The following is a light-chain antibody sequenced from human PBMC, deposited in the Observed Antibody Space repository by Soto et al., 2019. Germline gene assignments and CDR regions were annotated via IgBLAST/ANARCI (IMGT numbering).Light chain of an antibody. J-gene: IGLJ3*02. V-gene: IGLV8-61*01. Sequence: QTVVTQEPSFSVSPGGTVTLTCGLSSGSVSTGYYPSWYQQTPGQAPRTLIYSTNTRSSGVPDRFSGSILGNKAALTITGAQADDDSYYYCVLYMGSGISVFGGGTKVTVL. CDR3: VLYMGSGISV. CDR2: STN. CDR1: SGSVSTGYY.